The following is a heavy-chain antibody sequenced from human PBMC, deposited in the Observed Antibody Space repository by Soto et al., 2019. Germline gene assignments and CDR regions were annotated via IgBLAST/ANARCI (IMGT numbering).Heavy chain of an antibody. CDR2: ISGSGGST. J-gene: IGHJ4*02. Sequence: EVQLLESGGGLVQPGGSLRLSCAASGFTFSSYAMSWVRQAPGKGLEWVSAISGSGGSTYYADSAKGRFTISRDNSKNTLYLQMNSLRAEDTAVYYCAKFLGGIVGATGNWGQGTLVTVSS. CDR1: GFTFSSYA. D-gene: IGHD1-26*01. V-gene: IGHV3-23*01. CDR3: AKFLGGIVGATGN.